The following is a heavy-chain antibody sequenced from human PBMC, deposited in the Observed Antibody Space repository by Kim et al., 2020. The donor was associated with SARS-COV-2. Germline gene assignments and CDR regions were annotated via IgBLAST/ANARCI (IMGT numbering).Heavy chain of an antibody. V-gene: IGHV3-33*01. J-gene: IGHJ4*02. CDR1: GFTFSNYG. D-gene: IGHD5-18*01. Sequence: GGSLRLSCAASGFTFSNYGMHWVRQAPGKGLEWVAVIWYDVSNKYYADSVKGRFTISRDNSKNMLYLQMNSLRVEYTAVYYCARDRGYSYGYPDYWGQGTLVTVSS. CDR3: ARDRGYSYGYPDY. CDR2: IWYDVSNK.